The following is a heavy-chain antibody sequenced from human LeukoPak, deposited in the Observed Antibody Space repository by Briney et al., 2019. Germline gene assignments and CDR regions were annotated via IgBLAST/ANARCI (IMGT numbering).Heavy chain of an antibody. J-gene: IGHJ5*02. CDR1: GDSVSSNSAA. CDR3: AKNYGDSNWFDP. CDR2: TYYRSNWFN. V-gene: IGHV6-1*01. Sequence: SQTLSLTCAISGDSVSSNSAAWNWIRQSPSRGLEWLGRTYYRSNWFNDFALSVKSRITINPDTSKNQFSLQLNSVTPEDTAVYYCAKNYGDSNWFDPWGQGTLVSVSS. D-gene: IGHD4-17*01.